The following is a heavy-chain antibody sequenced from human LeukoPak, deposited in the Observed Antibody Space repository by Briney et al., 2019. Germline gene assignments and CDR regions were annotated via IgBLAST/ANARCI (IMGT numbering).Heavy chain of an antibody. CDR3: ARENVEMATTYFDY. V-gene: IGHV3-30-3*01. CDR1: GFTFSSYA. CDR2: ISYDGSNK. D-gene: IGHD5-24*01. J-gene: IGHJ4*02. Sequence: GGSLRLSCAASGFTFSSYAMHWVRQAPGKGLEWVAVISYDGSNKNYADSVKGRFTISRDNSKNTLYLQMNSLRAEDTAVYYCARENVEMATTYFDYWGQGTLVTVSS.